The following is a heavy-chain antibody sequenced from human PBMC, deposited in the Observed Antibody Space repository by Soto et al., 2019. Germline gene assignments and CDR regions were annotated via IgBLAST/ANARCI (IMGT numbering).Heavy chain of an antibody. CDR1: GFTFSSYG. V-gene: IGHV3-48*04. J-gene: IGHJ6*02. CDR2: ISKSGTTT. CDR3: ARGDLGDYYGMDV. Sequence: GGSLRLSCVASGFTFSSYGMNWVRQGPGKGLEWLSFISKSGTTTYYADSVKGRFTISRDNAKNSLYMQMNSLRAEDMAVYYCARGDLGDYYGMDVWGQGTTVTVSS. D-gene: IGHD3-16*01.